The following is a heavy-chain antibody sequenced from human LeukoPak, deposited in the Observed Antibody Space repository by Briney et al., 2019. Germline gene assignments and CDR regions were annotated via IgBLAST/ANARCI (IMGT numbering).Heavy chain of an antibody. CDR3: AKEPNDFWSGYPHYFDY. CDR2: DGRNK. D-gene: IGHD3-3*01. Sequence: DGRNKYYGDSVEGRFTISRDNSKNTLYLQMNSLRAEDTAVYYCAKEPNDFWSGYPHYFDYWGQGALVTVSS. J-gene: IGHJ4*02. V-gene: IGHV3-30*02.